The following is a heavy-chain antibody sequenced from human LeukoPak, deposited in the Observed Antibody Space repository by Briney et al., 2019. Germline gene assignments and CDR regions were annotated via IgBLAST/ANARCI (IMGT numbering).Heavy chain of an antibody. Sequence: AESLRLSCAVSGFSFSSYSMRCVRQPPGKGLEWVSAIIGSGGSTYYADSVKGRITISRDTSKNPLYLQMNSLRAADTAVYYCAKAAARYGYYFMDVWGKGTTVTVSS. D-gene: IGHD1-1*01. J-gene: IGHJ6*03. V-gene: IGHV3-23*01. CDR2: IIGSGGST. CDR1: GFSFSSYS. CDR3: AKAAARYGYYFMDV.